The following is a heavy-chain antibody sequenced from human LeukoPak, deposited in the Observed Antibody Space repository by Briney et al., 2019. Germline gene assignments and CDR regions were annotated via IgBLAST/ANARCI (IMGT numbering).Heavy chain of an antibody. Sequence: SETLSLTCTVSGYSISSGYYWGWIRQPPGKGLEWIGSIYYSGSTYYNPSLKSRVTISVDTSKNQFSLKLSSVTAADTAVYYCASESMVRGVTFDYWGQGTLVTVSS. CDR2: IYYSGST. CDR1: GYSISSGYY. V-gene: IGHV4-38-2*02. CDR3: ASESMVRGVTFDY. D-gene: IGHD3-10*01. J-gene: IGHJ4*02.